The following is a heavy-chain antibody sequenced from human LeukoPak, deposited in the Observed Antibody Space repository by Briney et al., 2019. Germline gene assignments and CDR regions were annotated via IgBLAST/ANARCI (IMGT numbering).Heavy chain of an antibody. CDR3: ARDPAAAGSVWLDP. D-gene: IGHD6-13*01. Sequence: GGSLRLACAASGFTFSSYSMNWVRQAPGKGLEWVSSITTRSSYIYYADSVKGRFTISRDDAKSSLYLQMSSLRAEDTAVYYCARDPAAAGSVWLDPWGQGILVTVSS. CDR2: ITTRSSYI. J-gene: IGHJ5*02. CDR1: GFTFSSYS. V-gene: IGHV3-21*01.